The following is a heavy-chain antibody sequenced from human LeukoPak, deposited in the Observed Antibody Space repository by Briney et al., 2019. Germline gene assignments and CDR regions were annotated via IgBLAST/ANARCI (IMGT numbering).Heavy chain of an antibody. D-gene: IGHD6-19*01. CDR3: ARDPAIAVAGKGYFLH. V-gene: IGHV1-18*01. CDR1: GYTFSSYG. J-gene: IGHJ1*01. CDR2: ISAYNSNT. Sequence: ASVKVSCKAAGYTFSSYGISWVRQAPGQGGEWMGWISAYNSNTTYAQKLQGTVTRTTDTSTSTAYMELRSLRSDDTAVYSCARDPAIAVAGKGYFLHWGQGTLVTVSS.